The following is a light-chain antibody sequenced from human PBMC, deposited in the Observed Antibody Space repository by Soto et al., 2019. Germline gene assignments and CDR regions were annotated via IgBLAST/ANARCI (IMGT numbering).Light chain of an antibody. Sequence: QAVVTQPPSASGTPGQRVTISCSGSSSNIGRNSVSWYQHLPGTAPKLLIYSHDQRPSGVPDRFSGSKSGTSASLAISGLQSEDEADYYCTAWDDTLKGPVFGGGTKLTVL. V-gene: IGLV1-44*01. CDR1: SSNIGRNS. CDR2: SHD. CDR3: TAWDDTLKGPV. J-gene: IGLJ3*02.